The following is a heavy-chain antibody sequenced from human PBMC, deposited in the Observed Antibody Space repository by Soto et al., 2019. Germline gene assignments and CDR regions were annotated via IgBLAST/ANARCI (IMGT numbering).Heavy chain of an antibody. CDR2: ISYDGSNK. V-gene: IGHV3-30-3*01. CDR3: AREQTVAGKGLDY. D-gene: IGHD6-19*01. CDR1: GFTFSSYA. J-gene: IGHJ4*02. Sequence: QVQLVESGGGVVQPGRSLRLSCAASGFTFSSYAMHWVRQAPGKGLEWVPVISYDGSNKYYADSVKGRFTISRDNSKNTLYLQMNSLRAEDTAVYYYAREQTVAGKGLDYWGQGTLVTVSS.